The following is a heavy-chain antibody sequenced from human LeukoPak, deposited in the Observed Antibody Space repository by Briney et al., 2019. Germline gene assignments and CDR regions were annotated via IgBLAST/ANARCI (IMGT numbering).Heavy chain of an antibody. CDR2: IRQHGSDE. CDR3: AKSGGNSGLDY. V-gene: IGHV3-7*01. Sequence: GGSLRLSCAASGLTFSTYSMNWVRQAPGKGLEWVANIRQHGSDESYVDSVKGRFTISRDNTENSLFLQMNSLRVEDTAVYYCAKSGGNSGLDYWGQGTLVTVSS. CDR1: GLTFSTYS. D-gene: IGHD2/OR15-2a*01. J-gene: IGHJ4*02.